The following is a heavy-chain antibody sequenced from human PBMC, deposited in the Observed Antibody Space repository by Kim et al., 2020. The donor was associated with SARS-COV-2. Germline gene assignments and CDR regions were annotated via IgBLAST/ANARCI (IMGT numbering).Heavy chain of an antibody. CDR2: IRGSGGST. J-gene: IGHJ4*02. V-gene: IGHV3-23*01. Sequence: GGSLRLSCAASGFTFSSYAMSWVRQAPGKGLEWVSAIRGSGGSTYYADSVKGRFTISRDNSKNTLYLQMNSLRAEDTAVYYCAKILRTTNYYGSGSAFDYCGQGTLVTVSS. CDR1: GFTFSSYA. D-gene: IGHD3-10*01. CDR3: AKILRTTNYYGSGSAFDY.